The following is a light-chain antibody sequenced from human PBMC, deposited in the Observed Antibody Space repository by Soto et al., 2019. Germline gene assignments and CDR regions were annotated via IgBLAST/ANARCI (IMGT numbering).Light chain of an antibody. Sequence: IVMTQSPATLSVSPGERATLSCRATQSVGSNLAWYQQKPGQTPRLLIYGASTRATGIPARFSGSGSVTEFTLTISSLQSEDFADYYCLQYNNRPPYSFGQGTKVEIK. V-gene: IGKV3-15*01. CDR1: QSVGSN. CDR2: GAS. CDR3: LQYNNRPPYS. J-gene: IGKJ2*03.